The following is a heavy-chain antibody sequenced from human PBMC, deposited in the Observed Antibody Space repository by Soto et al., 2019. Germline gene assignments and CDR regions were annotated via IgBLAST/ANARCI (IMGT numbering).Heavy chain of an antibody. J-gene: IGHJ6*02. Sequence: SETLSLTCTVSGGSISSYYWSWIRQPPGKGLEWIGYIYYSGSTNYNPSLKSRVTISVDTSKNQFSLKLSSVTAADTAVYYCARGGHSGYDLYYYYYGMDVWGQGTTVTVSS. D-gene: IGHD5-12*01. CDR1: GGSISSYY. CDR3: ARGGHSGYDLYYYYYGMDV. V-gene: IGHV4-59*01. CDR2: IYYSGST.